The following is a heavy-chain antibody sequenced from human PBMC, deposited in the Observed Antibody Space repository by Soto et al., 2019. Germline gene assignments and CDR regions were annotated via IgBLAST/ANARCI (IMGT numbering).Heavy chain of an antibody. V-gene: IGHV3-74*01. CDR3: ARLVGYCSGSSCNDY. Sequence: EVQLVESGGGLVQPGGSLRLSFAASGFTFSSYWMHWVRQAPGKGLVWVSRISSDGSSITYADSVKGRFTISRDNAKNTLYLQMNSLRVEDAAVYYCARLVGYCSGSSCNDYWGQGTLVTVSS. CDR1: GFTFSSYW. J-gene: IGHJ4*02. D-gene: IGHD2-15*01. CDR2: ISSDGSSI.